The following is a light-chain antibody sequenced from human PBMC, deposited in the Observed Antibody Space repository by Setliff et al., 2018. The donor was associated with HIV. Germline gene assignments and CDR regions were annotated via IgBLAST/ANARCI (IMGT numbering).Light chain of an antibody. CDR2: DDK. CDR3: QVLDSSTDRRWV. J-gene: IGLJ3*02. V-gene: IGLV3-21*03. Sequence: SYELTQPPSVSVVPGKTARITCEGDNIGGRRVHWHQQKPGQAPVLVVHDDKHRPSGIPDRFFGFNSGGTATLTISRVEAGDEADYYCQVLDSSTDRRWVFGGGTKVTVL. CDR1: NIGGRR.